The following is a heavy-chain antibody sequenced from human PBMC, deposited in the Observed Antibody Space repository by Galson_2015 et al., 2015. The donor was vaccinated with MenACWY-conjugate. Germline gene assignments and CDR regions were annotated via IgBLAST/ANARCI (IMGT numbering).Heavy chain of an antibody. D-gene: IGHD1-14*01. CDR3: AKEAGHMLPCDY. V-gene: IGHV3-48*01. CDR2: ISSGSNST. CDR1: GFSFSTYT. Sequence: SLRLSCAASGFSFSTYTMNWVRQAPGKGLEWVSFISSGSNSTYYAHSVKGRFTISRDNSRNTLSLQTNSLRAEDTALYYCAKEAGHMLPCDYWGQGTLVTVSS. J-gene: IGHJ4*02.